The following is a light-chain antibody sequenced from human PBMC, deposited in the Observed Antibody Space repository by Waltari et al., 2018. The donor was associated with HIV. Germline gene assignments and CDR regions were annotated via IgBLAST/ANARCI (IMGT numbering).Light chain of an antibody. CDR1: SSDVGGYNY. CDR2: DGS. V-gene: IGLV2-14*03. CDR3: SSYTSSSTWV. J-gene: IGLJ3*02. Sequence: QSALTQHASVSGSPGQSITISCTGTSSDVGGYNYVSWYQQHPGKAPKLMIYDGSNPPAGVSNRFSGSKSGNTASLTISGLQAEDEADYYCSSYTSSSTWVFGGGTKLTVL.